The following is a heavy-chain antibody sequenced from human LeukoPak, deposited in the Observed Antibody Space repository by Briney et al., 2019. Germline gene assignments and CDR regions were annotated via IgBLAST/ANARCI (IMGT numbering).Heavy chain of an antibody. D-gene: IGHD3-3*01. V-gene: IGHV4-31*03. CDR3: VRFLGWDSEWWFDP. J-gene: IGHJ5*02. Sequence: PSQTLSLTCTVSGGSIHSAGYYWSWIRQLPGKGLQWIGYIYYSGTTYYNPSLESRVSISVDTSENQFSLKLSSVTAADTAVYYCVRFLGWDSEWWFDPWGQGILVTVSS. CDR2: IYYSGTT. CDR1: GGSIHSAGYY.